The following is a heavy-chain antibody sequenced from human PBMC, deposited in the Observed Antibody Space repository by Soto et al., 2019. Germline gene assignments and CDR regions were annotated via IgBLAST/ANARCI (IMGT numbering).Heavy chain of an antibody. CDR1: GFTFRSYW. CDR3: ASRPAYSYYYYYMDV. CDR2: INSDGSTT. V-gene: IGHV3-74*01. J-gene: IGHJ6*03. Sequence: PGGSLRLSCAVSGFTFRSYWMHWVRQAPGKGLVWVSRINSDGSTTDYADSVEGRFTISRDNAKNTLYLQMNSLRAEDTAVYYCASRPAYSYYYYYMDVWGKGTTVTVSS.